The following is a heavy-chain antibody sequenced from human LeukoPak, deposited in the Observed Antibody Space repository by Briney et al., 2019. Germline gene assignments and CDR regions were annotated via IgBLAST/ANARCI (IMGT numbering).Heavy chain of an antibody. CDR2: ISGSGGST. CDR3: AKAGVVGDYYYYMDV. CDR1: GFTFSSYG. Sequence: GGSLRLSCAASGFTFSSYGMSWVRQAPGKGLEWVSAISGSGGSTYYADSVKGRFTISRDNSKNTLYLQMNRLRAEDTAVYYCAKAGVVGDYYYYMDVWGKGTTVTISS. V-gene: IGHV3-23*01. J-gene: IGHJ6*03. D-gene: IGHD2-15*01.